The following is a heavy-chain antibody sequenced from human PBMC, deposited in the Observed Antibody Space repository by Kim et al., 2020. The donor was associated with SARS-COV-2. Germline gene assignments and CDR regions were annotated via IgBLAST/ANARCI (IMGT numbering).Heavy chain of an antibody. D-gene: IGHD2-2*01. Sequence: KSRVTISVDTSKNQFSLKLSSVTAADTAVYYCARAGYCSSTSCGFSWFDPWGQGTLVTVSS. CDR3: ARAGYCSSTSCGFSWFDP. J-gene: IGHJ5*02. V-gene: IGHV4-59*01.